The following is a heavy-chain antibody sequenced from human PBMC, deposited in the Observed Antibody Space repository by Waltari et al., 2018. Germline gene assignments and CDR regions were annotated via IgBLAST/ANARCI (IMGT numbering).Heavy chain of an antibody. CDR2: MSYSGAT. Sequence: QLQLQESGPGLVKPSETLSLTCSVSGVSITSNRHYWGWIRQPPGQGPEWLATMSYSGATYISPSRKSRVTISRDTSNNQLSLTLRSVTAADTAVYYCATYIGASIGTAAFDVWGQGTMVNVSS. D-gene: IGHD5-12*01. V-gene: IGHV4-39*01. CDR3: ATYIGASIGTAAFDV. CDR1: GVSITSNRHY. J-gene: IGHJ3*01.